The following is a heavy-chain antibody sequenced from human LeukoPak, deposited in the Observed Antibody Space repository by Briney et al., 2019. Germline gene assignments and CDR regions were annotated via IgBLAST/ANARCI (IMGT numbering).Heavy chain of an antibody. CDR3: ATVNCSSTSCYGGWFDP. CDR1: GCTLTELS. CDR2: FDPEDGET. V-gene: IGHV1-24*01. J-gene: IGHJ5*02. D-gene: IGHD2-2*01. Sequence: ASVKVSCKVSGCTLTELSMHWVRQAPGKGLEWMGGFDPEDGETIYAQKFQGRVTMTEDTSTDTAYMEMSSLRSEDTAVYYCATVNCSSTSCYGGWFDPWGQGTLVTVSS.